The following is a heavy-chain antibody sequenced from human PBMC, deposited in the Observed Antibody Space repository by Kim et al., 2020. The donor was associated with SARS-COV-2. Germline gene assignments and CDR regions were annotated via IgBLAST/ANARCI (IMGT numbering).Heavy chain of an antibody. CDR3: ARQRIAVAGGTRWG. J-gene: IGHJ4*02. Sequence: SETLSLTCTVSGGSISSSSYYWGWIRQPPGKGLEWIGSIYYSGSTYYNPSLKSRVTISVDTSKNQFSLKLSFVTAADTAVYYCARQRIAVAGGTRWGWGQGTLVTVSS. D-gene: IGHD6-19*01. CDR1: GGSISSSSYY. V-gene: IGHV4-39*01. CDR2: IYYSGST.